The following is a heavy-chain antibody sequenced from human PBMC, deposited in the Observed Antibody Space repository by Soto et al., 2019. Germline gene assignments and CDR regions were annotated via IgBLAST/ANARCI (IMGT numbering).Heavy chain of an antibody. CDR2: ISSSSSFI. J-gene: IGHJ4*02. CDR3: ANDRGNSNPSEFDY. D-gene: IGHD4-4*01. Sequence: EVQLVESGGDLVKPGGSLRLSCAASGFTFSTYSMNWVRQAPGKGLEWVSSISSSSSFIYYADSVKGRFTISRDNAKNSLFLQMNSLRAEDTAVYYCANDRGNSNPSEFDYWGQGTLVAVSS. V-gene: IGHV3-21*01. CDR1: GFTFSTYS.